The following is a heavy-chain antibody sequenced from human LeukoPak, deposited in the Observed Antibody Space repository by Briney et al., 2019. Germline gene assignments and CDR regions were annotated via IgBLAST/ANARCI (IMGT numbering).Heavy chain of an antibody. D-gene: IGHD2-2*01. Sequence: GASVKVSCKAPGYTFTGYYIHWMRQAPGQGLEWMGWIKPKSGDTNYAQKFQGRVTMTRDTSSNLAYMELGRLRSDDTAVYYCARPHCSSTSCYSYFDYWGQGTLVTVSS. CDR1: GYTFTGYY. V-gene: IGHV1-2*02. CDR2: IKPKSGDT. J-gene: IGHJ4*02. CDR3: ARPHCSSTSCYSYFDY.